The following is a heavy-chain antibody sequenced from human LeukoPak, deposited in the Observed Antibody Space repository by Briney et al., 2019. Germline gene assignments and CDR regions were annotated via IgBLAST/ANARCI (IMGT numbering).Heavy chain of an antibody. Sequence: GASVKVSCKVSGYTLTELSMRWVRQAPGKGLEWMGGFDPEDGETIYAQKFQGRVTMTEDTSTDTAYMELSSLRSEDTAVYYCATGPPRITIFGVVIKGNYFDYWGQGTLVTVSS. D-gene: IGHD3-3*01. CDR2: FDPEDGET. J-gene: IGHJ4*02. CDR1: GYTLTELS. V-gene: IGHV1-24*01. CDR3: ATGPPRITIFGVVIKGNYFDY.